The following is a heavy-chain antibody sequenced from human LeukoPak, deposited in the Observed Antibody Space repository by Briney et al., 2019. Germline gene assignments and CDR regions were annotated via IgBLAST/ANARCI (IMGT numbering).Heavy chain of an antibody. Sequence: GGSLRLSCAASGFTFSSYAMHWVRQAPGKGLEWVAVISYDGGNKYYADSVKGRFTISRDNSKNTLYLQMNSLRAEDTAVYYCARDFGSSWTFDYWGQGTLVTVSS. J-gene: IGHJ4*02. CDR1: GFTFSSYA. V-gene: IGHV3-30-3*01. D-gene: IGHD6-13*01. CDR3: ARDFGSSWTFDY. CDR2: ISYDGGNK.